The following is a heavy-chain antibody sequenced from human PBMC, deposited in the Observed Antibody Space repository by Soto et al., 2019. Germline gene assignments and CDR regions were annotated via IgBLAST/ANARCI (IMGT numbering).Heavy chain of an antibody. D-gene: IGHD3-22*01. CDR2: IYYSGST. CDR3: ARDGYYDSSGYVWFDP. Sequence: QVRLQESGPGLVKPSQTLSLTCTVSGGSISSGDYYWSWIRQPPGKGLEWIGYIYYSGSTYYNPSLKSRVTISVDTSKNQFSLKLSSVTAADTAVYYCARDGYYDSSGYVWFDPWGQGTLVTVSS. V-gene: IGHV4-30-4*01. CDR1: GGSISSGDYY. J-gene: IGHJ5*02.